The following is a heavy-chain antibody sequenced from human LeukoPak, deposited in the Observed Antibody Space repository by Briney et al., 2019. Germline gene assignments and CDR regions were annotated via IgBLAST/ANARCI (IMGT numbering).Heavy chain of an antibody. Sequence: SETLSLTCAVSGGSISSGHWWSWVRQSPGKGLEWIGEIYHSGTTNYNASLKSRVTLSVDTSKNQFSLKLSSVTAADTAVYYCARAPRVRGVIITRYYYYMDVWGKGTTVTVSS. CDR3: ARAPRVRGVIITRYYYYMDV. J-gene: IGHJ6*03. CDR2: IYHSGTT. V-gene: IGHV4-4*02. D-gene: IGHD3-10*01. CDR1: GGSISSGHW.